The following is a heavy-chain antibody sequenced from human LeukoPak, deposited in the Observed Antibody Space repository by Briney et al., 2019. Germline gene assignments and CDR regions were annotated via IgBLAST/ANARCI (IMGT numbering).Heavy chain of an antibody. Sequence: ASVKVSCKASGYTFTGYYMHWVRQAPGQGLEWMGWNNPNSGGTNYAQKFQGRVTMTRDTSISTAYMELSRLRSDDTAVYYCARGIRIAVAGNSNWFDPWGQGTLVTVSS. CDR1: GYTFTGYY. CDR3: ARGIRIAVAGNSNWFDP. J-gene: IGHJ5*02. D-gene: IGHD6-19*01. V-gene: IGHV1-2*02. CDR2: NNPNSGGT.